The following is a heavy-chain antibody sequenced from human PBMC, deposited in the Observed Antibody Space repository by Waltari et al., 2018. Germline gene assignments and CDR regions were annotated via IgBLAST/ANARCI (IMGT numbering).Heavy chain of an antibody. CDR1: GGSISRYY. V-gene: IGHV4-59*01. CDR3: ASTRRDPGGIDY. Sequence: QVQLQESGPGLVKPSETLSLTCTVSGGSISRYYWSWIRQPPGKGLEWIGYIYYSGSTNHNPSLKSRVTISVDTSKNQFSLKLSSVTAADTAVYYCASTRRDPGGIDYWGQGTLVTVSS. CDR2: IYYSGST. J-gene: IGHJ4*02. D-gene: IGHD3-16*01.